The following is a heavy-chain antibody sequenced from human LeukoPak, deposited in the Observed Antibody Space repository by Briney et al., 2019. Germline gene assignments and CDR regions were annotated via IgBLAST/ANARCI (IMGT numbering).Heavy chain of an antibody. CDR3: AKDGTVTTSPKDY. V-gene: IGHV3-23*01. D-gene: IGHD4-17*01. CDR2: ISGSGGST. Sequence: GGSLRLSCAASGFTFSSYAMSWVRQAPGQGLVWGSAISGSGGSTYYADSVKGLFTISKDNSKNTLYLQMNSLRAEDTAVYYCAKDGTVTTSPKDYWGQGTLVTVSS. CDR1: GFTFSSYA. J-gene: IGHJ4*02.